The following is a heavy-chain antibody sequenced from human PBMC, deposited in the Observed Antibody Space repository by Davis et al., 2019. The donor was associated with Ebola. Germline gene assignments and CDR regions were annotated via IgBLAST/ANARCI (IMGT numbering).Heavy chain of an antibody. CDR1: GFTFADYA. J-gene: IGHJ4*02. V-gene: IGHV3-20*04. CDR3: AREGRYCNGNTCYGGTLDY. D-gene: IGHD2-15*01. Sequence: GESLKISCAASGFTFADYAMNWVRHAPGKGLGWVSGINCSGGSTGYADSVKGRFTISRDNAKNSLYLQMNSLRVEDTALYYCAREGRYCNGNTCYGGTLDYWGQGTLVTVSS. CDR2: INCSGGST.